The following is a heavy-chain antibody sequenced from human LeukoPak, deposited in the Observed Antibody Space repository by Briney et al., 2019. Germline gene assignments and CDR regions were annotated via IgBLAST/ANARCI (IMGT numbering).Heavy chain of an antibody. CDR2: VIPIFGTA. V-gene: IGHV1-69*13. D-gene: IGHD2-2*01. Sequence: SVKVSCKASGGTFSSYVISWVRQARGQGLEGVGGVIPIFGTANYAQKFQGRVTITADESTSTAYMELSSLRSEDTAVYYCARALLRYCSSTSCYWFDPWGQGTLVTVSS. CDR1: GGTFSSYV. CDR3: ARALLRYCSSTSCYWFDP. J-gene: IGHJ5*02.